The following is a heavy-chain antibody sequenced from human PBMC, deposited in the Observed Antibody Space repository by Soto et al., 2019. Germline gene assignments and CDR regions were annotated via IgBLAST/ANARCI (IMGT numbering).Heavy chain of an antibody. D-gene: IGHD3-22*01. CDR1: GFTFSGYI. V-gene: IGHV3-30-3*01. J-gene: IGHJ1*01. CDR3: AREDESSGHAGTFQH. Sequence: QVQLVESGGDVVQPGRSLRLSCAASGFTFSGYIFHWVRQTPGKGLEWVGLISHDGNKQYADSVKDRFTISRDNSKNEVHLQMNSLSVEDTALYYCAREDESSGHAGTFQHWGQGTVVTVSP. CDR2: ISHDGNK.